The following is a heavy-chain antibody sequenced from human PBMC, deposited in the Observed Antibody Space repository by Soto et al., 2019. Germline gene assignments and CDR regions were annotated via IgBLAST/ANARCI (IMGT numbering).Heavy chain of an antibody. CDR1: GYTFTGYY. CDR3: ARDPFGVVVPAAVNYGMDV. V-gene: IGHV1-2*04. D-gene: IGHD2-2*01. J-gene: IGHJ6*02. Sequence: ASVKVSCKASGYTFTGYYMHWVRQAPGQGLEWMGWINPNSGGTNYAQKFQGWVTMTRDTSISTAYMELSRLRSDDTAVYYCARDPFGVVVPAAVNYGMDVWGQGTTVTVSS. CDR2: INPNSGGT.